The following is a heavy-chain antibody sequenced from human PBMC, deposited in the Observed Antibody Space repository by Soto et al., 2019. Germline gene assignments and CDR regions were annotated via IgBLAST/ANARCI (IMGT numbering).Heavy chain of an antibody. V-gene: IGHV4-30-2*01. D-gene: IGHD6-19*01. CDR3: ARESSPITTLDP. CDR1: GGSISSGGYS. Sequence: PSETLSLTCAVSGGSISSGGYSWSWIRQPPGKGLEWIGYIYHSGSTYYNPSLKSRVTISVDRSKNQFSLKLSSVTAADTAVYYCARESSPITTLDPWGQGTLVTVSS. J-gene: IGHJ5*02. CDR2: IYHSGST.